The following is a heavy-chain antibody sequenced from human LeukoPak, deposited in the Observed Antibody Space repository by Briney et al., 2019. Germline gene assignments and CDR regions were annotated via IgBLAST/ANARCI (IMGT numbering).Heavy chain of an antibody. V-gene: IGHV4-34*01. CDR1: GGSFSGYY. CDR3: ARRRLLGRRAAAGTLDY. D-gene: IGHD6-13*01. CDR2: INHSGST. Sequence: SETLSLTCAVYGGSFSGYYWSWIRQPPGKGLEWIGEINHSGSTNYNPSLKSRVTISVDTSKNQFSLKLSSVTAADTAVYYCARRRLLGRRAAAGTLDYWGQGTLVTVSS. J-gene: IGHJ4*02.